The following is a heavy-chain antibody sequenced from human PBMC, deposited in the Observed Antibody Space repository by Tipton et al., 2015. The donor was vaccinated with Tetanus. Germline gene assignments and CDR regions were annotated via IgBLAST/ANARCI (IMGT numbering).Heavy chain of an antibody. CDR2: INQDGRQK. J-gene: IGHJ6*04. D-gene: IGHD1-14*01. CDR3: AKEALGVLNL. V-gene: IGHV3-7*03. Sequence: PRLSCAASGFTFSEFWMNWVRHAPGKGLEWVAKINQDGRQKVYVDSVKGRFTISRDNAKNSLYLQMISLRADDTAIYYCAKEALGVLNLWGKGTTVIVSS. CDR1: GFTFSEFW.